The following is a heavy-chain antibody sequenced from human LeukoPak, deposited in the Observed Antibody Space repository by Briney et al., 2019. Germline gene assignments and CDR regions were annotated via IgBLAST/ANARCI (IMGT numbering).Heavy chain of an antibody. CDR1: GGSIRSSSYY. J-gene: IGHJ3*02. CDR3: ARHEIYDSRGSDAFDI. CDR2: IYYSGST. D-gene: IGHD3-22*01. Sequence: SETLSLTCTVSGGSIRSSSYYWGWIRQPPGKGLEWIGSIYYSGSTYYNPSLKSRVTISVDTSKNQFYLKLSSVTAADTAVYYCARHEIYDSRGSDAFDIWGQGTMVTVSS. V-gene: IGHV4-39*01.